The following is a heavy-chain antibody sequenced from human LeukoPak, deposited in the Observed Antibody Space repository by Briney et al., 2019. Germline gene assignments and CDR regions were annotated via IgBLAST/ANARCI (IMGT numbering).Heavy chain of an antibody. Sequence: ASVKVYCKASGYTFTSYYMHWVRQAPGQGLEWMGIINPSGGTTGYAQKFQGRVTMTRDTSTSTVYMELSSLRSDDTAVYYCARAHCSGGACPNWFDPWGQGTLVTVSS. CDR3: ARAHCSGGACPNWFDP. V-gene: IGHV1-46*01. CDR1: GYTFTSYY. CDR2: INPSGGTT. J-gene: IGHJ5*02. D-gene: IGHD2-15*01.